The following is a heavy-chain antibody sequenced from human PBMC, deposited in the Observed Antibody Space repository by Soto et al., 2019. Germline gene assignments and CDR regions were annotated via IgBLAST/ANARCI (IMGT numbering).Heavy chain of an antibody. J-gene: IGHJ4*02. CDR2: IYHSGST. D-gene: IGHD5-12*01. V-gene: IGHV4-38-2*02. CDR3: ARLPYSYSGYDETYFDY. Sequence: SDTLALTCTVSGVSISSYYWSWIRHPPGKGLEWIGSIYHSGSTYYNPSLKSRVTISVDTPQKLFSLKLSSVTAADTAVYYCARLPYSYSGYDETYFDYWGQGTLANVSS. CDR1: GVSISSYY.